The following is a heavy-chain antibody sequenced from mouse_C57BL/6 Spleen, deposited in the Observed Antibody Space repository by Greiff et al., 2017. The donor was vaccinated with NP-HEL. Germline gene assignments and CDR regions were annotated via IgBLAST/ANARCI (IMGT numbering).Heavy chain of an antibody. V-gene: IGHV1-63*01. D-gene: IGHD2-4*01. J-gene: IGHJ1*03. CDR3: AMYEISDYDAYWCVDV. CDR2: IYPGGGYT. CDR1: GYTFTNYW. Sequence: VQLQQSGAELVRPGTSVKMSCKASGYTFTNYWIGWAKQRPGHGLEWIGDIYPGGGYTNYNEKFKGKATLTADKSSSTAYMQFSSLASEDSAIYYGAMYEISDYDAYWCVDVWGTGTTVTVSS.